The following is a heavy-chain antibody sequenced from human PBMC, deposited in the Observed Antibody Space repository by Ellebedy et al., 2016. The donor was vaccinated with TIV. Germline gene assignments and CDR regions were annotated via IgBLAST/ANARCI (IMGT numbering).Heavy chain of an antibody. CDR1: GFTLSAHN. D-gene: IGHD3-10*01. CDR3: VVFGLDY. CDR2: IGYSSSSI. Sequence: PGGSLRLSCEASGFTLSAHNMDWVRQAPGKGLEWVSYIGYSSSSINYAESVKGRFTISRDNAKNSLYLQMNSLRAEDTAVYYCVVFGLDYWGQGALVTVSS. J-gene: IGHJ4*02. V-gene: IGHV3-48*04.